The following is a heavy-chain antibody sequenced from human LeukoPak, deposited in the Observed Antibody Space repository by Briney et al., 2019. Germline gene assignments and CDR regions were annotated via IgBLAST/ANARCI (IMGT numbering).Heavy chain of an antibody. CDR3: ARQYDFWSGYYRDYYYMDV. Sequence: SETLSLTCAVSGYSISSGYYWGWIRQPPGKGLEWIGSIYHSGSTYYNPSLKSRVTISVDTSKNQFSPKLSSVTAADTAVYYCARQYDFWSGYYRDYYYMDVWGKGTTVTVSS. CDR1: GYSISSGYY. V-gene: IGHV4-38-2*01. D-gene: IGHD3-3*01. CDR2: IYHSGST. J-gene: IGHJ6*03.